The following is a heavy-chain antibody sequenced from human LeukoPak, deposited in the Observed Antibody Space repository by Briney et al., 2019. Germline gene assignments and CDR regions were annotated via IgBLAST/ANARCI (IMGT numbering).Heavy chain of an antibody. V-gene: IGHV3-21*01. D-gene: IGHD3-10*01. J-gene: IGHJ6*03. CDR3: ARAATRGYYYYMDV. CDR1: GFTFSSYS. Sequence: GGSLRLSCAASGFTFSSYSMNWVRQAPGKGLEWVSSISSSSSYIYYADSVKGRFTISRDNAKNSLYLQMNSLRAEDTAVYYCARAATRGYYYYMDVWGKGTTVTISS. CDR2: ISSSSSYI.